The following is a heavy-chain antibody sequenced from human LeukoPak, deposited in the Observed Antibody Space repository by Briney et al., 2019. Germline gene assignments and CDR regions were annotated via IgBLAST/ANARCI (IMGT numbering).Heavy chain of an antibody. D-gene: IGHD1-26*01. V-gene: IGHV1-46*01. J-gene: IGHJ3*02. Sequence: ASVKVSCKTSGNSFTSYYIHWVRQAPGQGLEWMGIINPSGGSTTYAQKFQGRLTMASDTSTSTVYMELSSLRSEDTAMYYCARSSAYYNEADIWGQGTMVTVSS. CDR2: INPSGGST. CDR3: ARSSAYYNEADI. CDR1: GNSFTSYY.